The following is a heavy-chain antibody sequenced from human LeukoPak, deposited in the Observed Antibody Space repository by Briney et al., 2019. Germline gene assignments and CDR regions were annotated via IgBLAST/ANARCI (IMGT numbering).Heavy chain of an antibody. CDR2: ISSSSSTI. Sequence: GSLRLSCAASGFTFSSYSMNWVRQAPGKGLEWVSYISSSSSTIYYADSVKGRFTISRDNAKNSLYLQMNSLRAEDTAVYYCARPLAYCGGDCYSDVDIWGQGTMVTASS. CDR1: GFTFSSYS. J-gene: IGHJ3*02. D-gene: IGHD2-21*02. CDR3: ARPLAYCGGDCYSDVDI. V-gene: IGHV3-48*01.